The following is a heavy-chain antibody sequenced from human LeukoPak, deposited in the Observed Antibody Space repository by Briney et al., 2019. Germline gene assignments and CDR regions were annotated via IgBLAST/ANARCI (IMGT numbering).Heavy chain of an antibody. CDR2: IYYSGST. CDR1: GGSFSSGDYY. CDR3: ARSEGYAFDP. D-gene: IGHD2-15*01. J-gene: IGHJ5*02. V-gene: IGHV4-30-4*01. Sequence: SETLSLTCTVFGGSFSSGDYYWSWLRQPPGKGLEWIGYIYYSGSTFYNPSLKSRVTISLDTSKSQFPLKLSSVSAADTAVYYCARSEGYAFDPWGQGTLVTVSS.